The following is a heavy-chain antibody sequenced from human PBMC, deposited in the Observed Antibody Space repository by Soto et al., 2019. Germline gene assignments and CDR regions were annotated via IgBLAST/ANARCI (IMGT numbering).Heavy chain of an antibody. CDR3: ARGRYCLTGRCFPNWFDS. V-gene: IGHV4-30-4*01. D-gene: IGHD2-15*01. J-gene: IGHJ5*01. CDR2: IYKSATT. Sequence: SSETLSLTCSVSGDSISTVDYFWAWIRQPPGQALEYIGYIYKSATTYYNPSFEGRVAISLDTSKSHFSLNVTSVTAADTAVYFCARGRYCLTGRCFPNWFDSWGQGTLVTVS. CDR1: GDSISTVDYF.